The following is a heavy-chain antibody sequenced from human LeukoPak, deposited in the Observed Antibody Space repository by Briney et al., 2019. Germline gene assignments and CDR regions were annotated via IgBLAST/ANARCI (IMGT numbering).Heavy chain of an antibody. D-gene: IGHD4-17*01. V-gene: IGHV1-3*01. Sequence: ASVKVSCKASGYTFTSYDMHWVRQAPGQRLEWMGWINAGNGNTKYSQKFQGRVTITRDTSASTAYMELSSLRSEDTAVYYCARGPYGDYGWFDPWGQGTLVTVSS. J-gene: IGHJ5*02. CDR3: ARGPYGDYGWFDP. CDR2: INAGNGNT. CDR1: GYTFTSYD.